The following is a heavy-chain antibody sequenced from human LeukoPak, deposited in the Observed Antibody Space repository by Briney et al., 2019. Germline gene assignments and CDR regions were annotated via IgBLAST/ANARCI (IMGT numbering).Heavy chain of an antibody. Sequence: SVKVSCKASGGTFSSYAISWVRQAPGQGLEWMGGIIPIFGTANYAQKFQGRVTITTDESTSTAYMGLSSLRSEDTAVYYCASGYYYGTSVDYWGQGTLVTVSS. J-gene: IGHJ4*02. CDR1: GGTFSSYA. D-gene: IGHD3-10*01. CDR2: IIPIFGTA. CDR3: ASGYYYGTSVDY. V-gene: IGHV1-69*05.